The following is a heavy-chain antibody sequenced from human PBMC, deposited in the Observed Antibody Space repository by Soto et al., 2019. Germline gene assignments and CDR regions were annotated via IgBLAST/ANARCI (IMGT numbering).Heavy chain of an antibody. CDR3: ARHGSSRTSPSNWFDP. V-gene: IGHV4-39*01. D-gene: IGHD5-12*01. Sequence: SETLSLTCTVSGDSITSTDYYWGWIRQPPGKGLEWIGSISYTGSTYYNPSLKSRVTISVDTSMNQFSLSLSSVAAADTAGYYCARHGSSRTSPSNWFDPWGQGTLVTVSS. CDR1: GDSITSTDYY. J-gene: IGHJ5*02. CDR2: ISYTGST.